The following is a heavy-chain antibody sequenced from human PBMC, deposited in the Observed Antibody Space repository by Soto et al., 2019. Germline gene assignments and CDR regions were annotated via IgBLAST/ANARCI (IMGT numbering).Heavy chain of an antibody. CDR1: GFTFSSYG. V-gene: IGHV3-30*18. CDR3: AKDLGLGAAAADY. CDR2: ISYDGSNK. J-gene: IGHJ4*02. D-gene: IGHD6-13*01. Sequence: QVQLVESGGGVVQPGRSLRLSCAASGFTFSSYGMHWVRQAPGKGLEWVAVISYDGSNKYYADSVKGRFTISRDNSKNTLYLLMNSLRAEDTAVYYCAKDLGLGAAAADYWGQGTLVTVSS.